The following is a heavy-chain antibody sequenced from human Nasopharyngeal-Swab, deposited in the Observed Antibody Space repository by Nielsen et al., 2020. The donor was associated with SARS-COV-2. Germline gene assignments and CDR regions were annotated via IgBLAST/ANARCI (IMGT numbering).Heavy chain of an antibody. CDR3: ARRSSYYDFWGGYYVFDY. CDR2: IYPGDSDT. V-gene: IGHV5-51*01. D-gene: IGHD3-3*01. Sequence: KVSCKGSGYSFTRYWIGWVRQMPGKGLEWMGIIYPGDSDTRYSPSFQGQVTISADKSISTAYLQWSSLKASDTAMYYCARRSSYYDFWGGYYVFDYWGQGTPVTVSS. CDR1: GYSFTRYW. J-gene: IGHJ4*02.